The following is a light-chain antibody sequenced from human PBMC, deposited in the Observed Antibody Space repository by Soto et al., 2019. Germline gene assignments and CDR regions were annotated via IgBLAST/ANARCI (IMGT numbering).Light chain of an antibody. CDR2: WAS. J-gene: IGKJ2*01. CDR1: QSVLYSSNNKNY. CDR3: QQYESTPPT. Sequence: DIVMTQSPDSLAVSLGERATINCKSSQSVLYSSNNKNYLAWYHQRPGQPPKLLIYWASTRESGVPDRFSGSGSETDFTLTITRLQAEDVAVYYCQQYESTPPTFGQGTKLEIK. V-gene: IGKV4-1*01.